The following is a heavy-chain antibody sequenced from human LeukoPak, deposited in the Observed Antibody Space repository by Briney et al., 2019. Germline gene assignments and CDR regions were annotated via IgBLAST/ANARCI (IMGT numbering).Heavy chain of an antibody. D-gene: IGHD6-13*01. CDR1: GYTFTSYG. CDR2: ISAYNGNT. Sequence: GASVKVSCKASGYTFTSYGISWVRQAPGQGLEWMGWISAYNGNTNYAQKLQGRVTMTTDTSTSTAYMELRSLRSDDTAVYYCAKGGSAYSSSWYMSWFDPWGQGTLVTVSS. J-gene: IGHJ5*02. CDR3: AKGGSAYSSSWYMSWFDP. V-gene: IGHV1-18*01.